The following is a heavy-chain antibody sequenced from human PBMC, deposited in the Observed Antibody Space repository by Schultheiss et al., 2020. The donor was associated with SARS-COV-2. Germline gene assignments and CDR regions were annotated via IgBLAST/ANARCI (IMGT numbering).Heavy chain of an antibody. CDR1: GYSISSGYY. CDR2: IYTSGST. V-gene: IGHV4-38-2*02. CDR3: ARDRIAAAETGAPLLHFDY. Sequence: SQTLSLTCTVSGYSISSGYYWGWIRQPPGKGLEWIGSIYTSGSTNYNPSLKSRVTISVDTSKNQFSLKLSSVTAADTAVYYCARDRIAAAETGAPLLHFDYWGQGTLVTVSS. D-gene: IGHD6-13*01. J-gene: IGHJ4*02.